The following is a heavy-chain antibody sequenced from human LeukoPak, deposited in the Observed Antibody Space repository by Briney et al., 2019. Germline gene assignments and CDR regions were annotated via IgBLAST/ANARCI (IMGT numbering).Heavy chain of an antibody. J-gene: IGHJ3*02. V-gene: IGHV4-59*08. CDR1: GGSISSYY. CDR3: ASEPYGSGSFLGAFDI. Sequence: SETLSLTCTVSGGSISSYYWNWIRQPPGKGLEWIGYVYYTGSTNYNPSLKSRVAMFEDKSKNQFSLRLSSVTAADTAAYYCASEPYGSGSFLGAFDIWGQGTMVSVSS. CDR2: VYYTGST. D-gene: IGHD3-10*01.